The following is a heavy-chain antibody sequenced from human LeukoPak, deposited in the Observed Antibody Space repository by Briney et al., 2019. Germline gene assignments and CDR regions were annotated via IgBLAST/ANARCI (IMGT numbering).Heavy chain of an antibody. Sequence: GGSLTLSCAASGFTFSSYEMGWVRQAPGKGLEWLSYISSSGSTIYYPDSVKGRITIYRDNAKNSLYLQMNSLRAEDTAVYYCARATRQYYDILTGYYVEFDYWGQGTLVTVSS. V-gene: IGHV3-48*03. CDR2: ISSSGSTI. J-gene: IGHJ4*02. CDR3: ARATRQYYDILTGYYVEFDY. CDR1: GFTFSSYE. D-gene: IGHD3-9*01.